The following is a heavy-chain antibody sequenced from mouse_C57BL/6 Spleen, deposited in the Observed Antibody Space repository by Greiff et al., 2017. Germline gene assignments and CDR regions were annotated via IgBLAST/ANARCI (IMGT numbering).Heavy chain of an antibody. D-gene: IGHD2-3*01. CDR1: GFNIKDDY. CDR3: TTFPYDGYFAY. CDR2: IDPENGDT. V-gene: IGHV14-4*01. Sequence: VQLQQSGAELVRPGASVKLSCTASGFNIKDDYMHWVKQRPEQGLEWIGWIDPENGDTEYASKFQGKATITADTSSNTAYLQLSSLTSEDTAVYYCTTFPYDGYFAYWGQGTLVTVSA. J-gene: IGHJ3*01.